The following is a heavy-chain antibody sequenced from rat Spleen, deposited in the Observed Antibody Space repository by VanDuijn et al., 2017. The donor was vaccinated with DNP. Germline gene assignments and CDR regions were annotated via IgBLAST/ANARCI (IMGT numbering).Heavy chain of an antibody. V-gene: IGHV2-4*01. D-gene: IGHD1-2*01. J-gene: IGHJ3*01. CDR3: TSDSLNSSSFVY. Sequence: QPPGKGLEWMGVIWSNGGTDYNSAVQSRLSISRDTSKRQVFLKMNSLQTDDTGTYYCTSDSLNSSSFVYWGQGSLVTVSS. CDR2: IWSNGGT.